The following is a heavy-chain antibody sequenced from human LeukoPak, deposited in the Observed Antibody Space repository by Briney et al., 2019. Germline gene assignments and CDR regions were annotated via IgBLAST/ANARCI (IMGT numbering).Heavy chain of an antibody. CDR2: INHSGST. J-gene: IGHJ4*02. CDR1: GGSFSGYY. Sequence: PSETLSLTCAVYGGSFSGYYWSWIRQPPGKGLEWIGEINHSGSTNYNPSLKSRVTISVDTSKNQFPLKLSSVTAADTAVYYCARTGGNSDYFDYWGRGTLVTVSS. V-gene: IGHV4-34*01. D-gene: IGHD4-23*01. CDR3: ARTGGNSDYFDY.